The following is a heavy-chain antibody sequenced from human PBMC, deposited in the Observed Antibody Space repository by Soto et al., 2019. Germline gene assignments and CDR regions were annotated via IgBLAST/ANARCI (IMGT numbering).Heavy chain of an antibody. J-gene: IGHJ4*02. D-gene: IGHD3-10*01. CDR3: ARAAAESKGKKYYFDY. CDR2: IYYSGST. Sequence: SETLSLTCTVSGGSISSSSYYWGWIRQPPGKGLEWIGSIYYSGSTYYNPSLKSRVTISVDTSKNQFSLKLSSVTAADTAVYYCARAAAESKGKKYYFDYWGQGTLVTVSS. V-gene: IGHV4-39*07. CDR1: GGSISSSSYY.